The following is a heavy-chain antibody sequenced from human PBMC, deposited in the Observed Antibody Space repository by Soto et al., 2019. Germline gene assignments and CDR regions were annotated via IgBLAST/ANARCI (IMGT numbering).Heavy chain of an antibody. D-gene: IGHD2-8*02. V-gene: IGHV3-23*01. CDR1: GFTCSSYD. CDR3: AKATATGGGAFDI. Sequence: GGSLRLSCAASGFTCSSYDMSWVRQAPGKGLEWVSTILVGGSTHYPDSVKGRFTISRGNSKNTAFLQMNSLTAGDTAVYYCAKATATGGGAFDICGQGTVVTV. CDR2: ILVGGST. J-gene: IGHJ3*02.